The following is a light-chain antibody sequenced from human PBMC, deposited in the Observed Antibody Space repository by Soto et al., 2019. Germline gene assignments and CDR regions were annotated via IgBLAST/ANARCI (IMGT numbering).Light chain of an antibody. CDR2: WAS. Sequence: DIVMTQSQDSLAVSLGERVTINCKSSQSVLYSSNNKNYLAWYQQKPGQPPKLLISWASTRESGVPDRFSGSGSGTDFTLTISSLQAEDVAVYYCQQYYNTPLTFGGGTKVDI. CDR3: QQYYNTPLT. CDR1: QSVLYSSNNKNY. V-gene: IGKV4-1*01. J-gene: IGKJ4*01.